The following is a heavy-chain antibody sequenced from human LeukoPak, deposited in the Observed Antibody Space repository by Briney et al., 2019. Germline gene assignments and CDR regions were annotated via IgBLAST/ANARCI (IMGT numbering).Heavy chain of an antibody. Sequence: PSETLSLTCAVYGGSFSGYYWSWIRQPPGKGVEWIGEINHSGSTNYNPSLKSRVTISVDTSKTQFSLKLSSVTAADTAVYYCARSRLHPIIFDYWGQGTLVTVSS. V-gene: IGHV4-34*01. D-gene: IGHD5-24*01. CDR2: INHSGST. CDR3: ARSRLHPIIFDY. J-gene: IGHJ4*02. CDR1: GGSFSGYY.